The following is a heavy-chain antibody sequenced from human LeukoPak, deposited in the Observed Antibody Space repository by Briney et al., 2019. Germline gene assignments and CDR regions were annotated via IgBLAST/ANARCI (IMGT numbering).Heavy chain of an antibody. Sequence: ASVKVSCKASGYTFTSNYIHWVRQAPGQGLEWMGMIYPRDGSTSYAQKFQGRVTVTRDTSTSTAYMELSSLRSEDTAVYYCVSAGYSGSRWGQGNLVTVSS. CDR3: VSAGYSGSR. D-gene: IGHD3-10*01. J-gene: IGHJ4*02. CDR1: GYTFTSNY. V-gene: IGHV1-46*01. CDR2: IYPRDGST.